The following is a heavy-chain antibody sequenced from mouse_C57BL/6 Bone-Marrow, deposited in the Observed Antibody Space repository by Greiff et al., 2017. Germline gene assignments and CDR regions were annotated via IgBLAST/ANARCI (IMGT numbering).Heavy chain of an antibody. D-gene: IGHD2-12*01. J-gene: IGHJ3*01. V-gene: IGHV1-81*01. CDR2: IYPRCGNT. CDR1: GYTFTSSG. Sequence: QVQLKQSGAELARPGASVKLSCKASGYTFTSSGISWVKQRTGQGLEWIGEIYPRCGNTYYNEKFKGKATLTADKSSSTAYMELRSLTSEDSAVYFWASKTYSGAYWGQGTLVTVSA. CDR3: ASKTYSGAY.